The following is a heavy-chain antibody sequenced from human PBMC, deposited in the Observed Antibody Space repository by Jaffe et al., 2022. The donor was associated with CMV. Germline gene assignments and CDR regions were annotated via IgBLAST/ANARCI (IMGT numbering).Heavy chain of an antibody. CDR3: AKAVRYGDYGFDY. CDR2: ISWNSGSI. J-gene: IGHJ4*02. Sequence: EVQLVESGGGLVQPGRSLRLSCAASGFTFDDYAMHWVRQAPGKGLEWVSGISWNSGSIGYADSVKGRFTISRDNAKNSLYLQMNSLRAEDTALYYCAKAVRYGDYGFDYWGQGTLVTVSS. D-gene: IGHD4-17*01. CDR1: GFTFDDYA. V-gene: IGHV3-9*01.